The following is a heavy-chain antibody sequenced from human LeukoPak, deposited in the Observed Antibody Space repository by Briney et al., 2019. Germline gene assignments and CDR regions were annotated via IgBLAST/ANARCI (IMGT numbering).Heavy chain of an antibody. Sequence: SGTLSLTCTVSGGSISTYYWSWIRQPPGKGLEWIGYVYYSGSTNYNPSLKSRVTISADTSKNQFSLRLSSVTAADTAVYYCARGLNNRKSGRRFDVFEIWGQGTMVTVSS. CDR2: VYYSGST. J-gene: IGHJ3*02. D-gene: IGHD3-3*01. CDR3: ARGLNNRKSGRRFDVFEI. CDR1: GGSISTYY. V-gene: IGHV4-59*01.